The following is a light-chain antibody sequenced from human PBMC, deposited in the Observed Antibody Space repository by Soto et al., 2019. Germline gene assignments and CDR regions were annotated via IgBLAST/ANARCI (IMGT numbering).Light chain of an antibody. CDR3: QQCGSSRT. CDR1: QSVSNNY. V-gene: IGKV3-20*01. Sequence: EILLTRSPRTLSLSPGERATLSSRASQSVSNNYVGWYQQQPGPAPRLLICGSSNGATGIPGRIGGSGCGTDFPLTISRVPAEDLAVYCQQQCGSSRTFGQGTKVDIK. CDR2: GSS. J-gene: IGKJ1*01.